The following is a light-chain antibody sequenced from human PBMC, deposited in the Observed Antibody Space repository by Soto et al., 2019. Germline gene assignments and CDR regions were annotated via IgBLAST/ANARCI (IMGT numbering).Light chain of an antibody. CDR1: SSNIGAGYD. CDR2: GNS. V-gene: IGLV1-40*01. J-gene: IGLJ3*02. Sequence: QSVLTQPPSVFGAPGQRVTISCTGSSSNIGAGYDVHWYQQLPGTAPKLLIYGNSNRPSGVPDRFSGSKSGTSASLAITGLQAEDEADYYCQCYDSSLSGSVFGGGTKLTVL. CDR3: QCYDSSLSGSV.